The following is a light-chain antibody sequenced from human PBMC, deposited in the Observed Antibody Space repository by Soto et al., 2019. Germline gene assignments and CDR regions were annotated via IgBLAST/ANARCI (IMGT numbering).Light chain of an antibody. CDR1: QDISNY. CDR3: QQYDNPLIT. CDR2: DAS. V-gene: IGKV1-33*01. Sequence: DIQMTQSPSSLSASVGDSVTITCQASQDISNYLNWYQQKPGKAPKLLIYDASNLETGVPSRFSGSGSGTDFTFTISSLQPEDIATYYCQQYDNPLITFGQVTRLEI. J-gene: IGKJ5*01.